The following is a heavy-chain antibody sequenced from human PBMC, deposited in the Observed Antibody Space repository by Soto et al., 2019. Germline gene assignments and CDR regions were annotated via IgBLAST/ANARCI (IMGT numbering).Heavy chain of an antibody. CDR1: GYTFTGYY. CDR2: INPNSGGT. D-gene: IGHD3-3*01. CDR3: ATSYDFHPGY. Sequence: GASVKVSCKASGYTFTGYYMHWVRQAPGQGLEWMGWINPNSGGTNYAQKFQGWVTMTEDTSTDTAYMELSSLRSEDTAVYYCATSYDFHPGYWGQGTLVTVSS. V-gene: IGHV1-2*04. J-gene: IGHJ4*02.